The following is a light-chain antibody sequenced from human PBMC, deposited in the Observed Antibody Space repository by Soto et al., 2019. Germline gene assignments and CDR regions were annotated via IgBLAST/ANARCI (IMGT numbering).Light chain of an antibody. J-gene: IGKJ1*01. CDR2: GAS. V-gene: IGKV3-20*01. CDR1: QSVSSSY. CDR3: QQYGSSQT. Sequence: EIVLTQSPGTLSLSPGERATLSCRASQSVSSSYLAWYQQKPGQAPRLLIYGASSRATGIPDRFSGSGSGTDFTLTISRLEPEDFAVYYCQQYGSSQTFGQGTKGDSK.